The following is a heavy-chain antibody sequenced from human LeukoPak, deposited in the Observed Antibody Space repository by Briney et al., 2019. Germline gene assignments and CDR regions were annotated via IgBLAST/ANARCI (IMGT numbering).Heavy chain of an antibody. Sequence: GGSLRLSCAASGFTFSSYSMNWVRQAPGKGLEWVSSISSSSNYIYYADSVQGRFTISRDNAKNSLYLQMNSLRAEDTAVYYCARDLAVGCSSTSCSGGFGYWGQGTLVTVSS. CDR2: ISSSSNYI. V-gene: IGHV3-21*01. J-gene: IGHJ4*02. D-gene: IGHD2-2*01. CDR3: ARDLAVGCSSTSCSGGFGY. CDR1: GFTFSSYS.